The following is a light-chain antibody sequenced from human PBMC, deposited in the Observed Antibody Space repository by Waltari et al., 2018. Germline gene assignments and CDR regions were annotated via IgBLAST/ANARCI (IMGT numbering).Light chain of an antibody. CDR2: GNS. J-gene: IGLJ2*01. CDR1: RSNIGAGYD. V-gene: IGLV1-40*01. Sequence: QSVLTQPPSVSGAPGQRVTISCTGSRSNIGAGYDVTWYQQLPGTAPNLLIYGNSNRPSGVPDRFSGSKSGTSASLAITGLQAEDEADYYCQSYDSSLSGSHVVFGGGTKLTVL. CDR3: QSYDSSLSGSHVV.